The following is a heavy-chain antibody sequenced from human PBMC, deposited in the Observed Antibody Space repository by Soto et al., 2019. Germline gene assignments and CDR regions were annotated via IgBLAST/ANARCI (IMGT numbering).Heavy chain of an antibody. D-gene: IGHD2-21*02. CDR3: AKDLYSVVVTAPGY. V-gene: IGHV3-23*01. CDR1: GFTIGGYS. Sequence: GGVMLHSRAASGFTIGGYSLYRVSKAPGKGLEWVSAISGSGGSTYYADSVKGRFTISRDNSKNTLYLQMNSLRAEDTAVYYCAKDLYSVVVTAPGYWGQGTLVTVSS. J-gene: IGHJ4*02. CDR2: ISGSGGST.